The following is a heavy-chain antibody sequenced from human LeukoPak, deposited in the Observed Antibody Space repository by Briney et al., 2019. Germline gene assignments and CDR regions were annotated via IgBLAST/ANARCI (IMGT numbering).Heavy chain of an antibody. Sequence: PGGSLRLSCAASGFTFSSYSMNWVRQAPGKGLEWVSSISSSGSYIYYADSLKGRFTISRDNAKNSLYLQMNSLRAEDTAVYYCASWRDFNDAFDIWGQGTMVTVSS. CDR3: ASWRDFNDAFDI. D-gene: IGHD2-21*02. J-gene: IGHJ3*02. CDR2: ISSSGSYI. V-gene: IGHV3-21*01. CDR1: GFTFSSYS.